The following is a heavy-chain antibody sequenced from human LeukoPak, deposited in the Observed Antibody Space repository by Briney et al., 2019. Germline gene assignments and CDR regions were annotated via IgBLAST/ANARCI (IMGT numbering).Heavy chain of an antibody. J-gene: IGHJ4*02. CDR1: GYSISSGYY. D-gene: IGHD3-9*01. CDR2: IYHSGST. V-gene: IGHV4-38-2*02. Sequence: SETLSLTCTVSGYSISSGYYWGWIRQPPGKGLEWIGSIYHSGSTYYNPSLKSRVTISVDTSKNQFSLKLSSVTAADTAVYYCAREYYDILTGPPDYFDYWGQGTLVTVSS. CDR3: AREYYDILTGPPDYFDY.